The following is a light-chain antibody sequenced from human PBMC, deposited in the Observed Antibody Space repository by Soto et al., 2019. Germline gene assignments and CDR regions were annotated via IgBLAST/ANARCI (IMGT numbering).Light chain of an antibody. Sequence: QSVLTQPPSVSAAPGQKVTISCSGSSSNIGGNSVSWYQQLPGTAPKLLIYDENKRPSGIPDRFSGSKSGTSATLGITGFQTGDEADYYCGSWDSRLSAYGFGTGTRLPS. CDR3: GSWDSRLSAYG. V-gene: IGLV1-51*01. CDR1: SSNIGGNS. CDR2: DEN. J-gene: IGLJ1*01.